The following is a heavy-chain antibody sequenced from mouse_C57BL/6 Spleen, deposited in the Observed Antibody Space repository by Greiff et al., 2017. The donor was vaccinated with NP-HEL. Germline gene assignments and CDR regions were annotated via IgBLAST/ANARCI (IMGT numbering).Heavy chain of an antibody. V-gene: IGHV1-5*01. CDR3: TRVGYYDYEFAY. Sequence: EVQLQQSGTVLARPGASVKMSCKTSGYTFTSYWMHWVKQRPGQGLEWIGAIYPGNSDTSYNQKFKGKAKLTAVTSAGTAYMELSSLTNEDSAVYYCTRVGYYDYEFAYWGQGTLVTVSA. CDR1: GYTFTSYW. CDR2: IYPGNSDT. J-gene: IGHJ3*01. D-gene: IGHD2-4*01.